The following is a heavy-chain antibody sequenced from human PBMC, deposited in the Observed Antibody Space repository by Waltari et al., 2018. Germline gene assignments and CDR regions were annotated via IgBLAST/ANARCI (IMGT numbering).Heavy chain of an antibody. V-gene: IGHV1-69*08. J-gene: IGHJ3*02. CDR1: GGTFSSYA. CDR2: IIPVCGTA. D-gene: IGHD2-15*01. Sequence: QVQLVQSGAEVKKPGSSVKVSCKASGGTFSSYAISWVRQAPGQGLEWMGRIIPVCGTANYAQKSQGRVTITADKSTSTAYMELSSLRSEDTAVYYCARRGFGFCSGGSCYLPDAFDIWGQGTMVTVSS. CDR3: ARRGFGFCSGGSCYLPDAFDI.